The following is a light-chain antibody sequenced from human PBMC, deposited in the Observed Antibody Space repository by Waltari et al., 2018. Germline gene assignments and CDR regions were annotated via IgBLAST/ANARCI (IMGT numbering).Light chain of an antibody. V-gene: IGLV2-14*03. Sequence: QSALSQPASVSGSPGQSITISCTGSSSDVGGDDSVSWYQDHPGQAPKVIIYDVNNRPSGVSDRFSGSTSGNTASLTLSGLQAEDEANYYCCSQSSYNGVIFGGGTKLTVL. CDR1: SSDVGGDDS. J-gene: IGLJ2*01. CDR3: CSQSSYNGVI. CDR2: DVN.